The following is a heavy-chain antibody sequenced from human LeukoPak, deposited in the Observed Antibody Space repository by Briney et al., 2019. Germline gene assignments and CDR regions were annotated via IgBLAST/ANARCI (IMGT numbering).Heavy chain of an antibody. V-gene: IGHV1-18*01. CDR2: ISAYNGNT. J-gene: IGHJ3*02. CDR1: GYTFTSYG. CDR3: ARVRRYCSGGSCTEGALDI. Sequence: ASVKVSCKASGYTFTSYGISWVRQAPGQGVERMGWISAYNGNTNYAQKLQGGVTMTTDTSTSTAYMELRSLRSDDTAVYYCARVRRYCSGGSCTEGALDIWGQGTMVTVSS. D-gene: IGHD2-15*01.